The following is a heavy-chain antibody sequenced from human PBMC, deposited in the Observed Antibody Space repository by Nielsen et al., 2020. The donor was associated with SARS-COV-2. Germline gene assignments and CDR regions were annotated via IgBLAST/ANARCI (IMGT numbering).Heavy chain of an antibody. D-gene: IGHD3-22*01. V-gene: IGHV3-7*05. CDR1: GFTFSSYW. J-gene: IGHJ3*02. Sequence: GESLKISCAASGFTFSSYWMSWVRQAPGKGLEWVANIKQDGSEKYYVDSVKGRFTISRDNAKNSLYLQMNSLRAEDTAVYYCARDLGIVVVGDASDIWGQGTMVTVSS. CDR3: ARDLGIVVVGDASDI. CDR2: IKQDGSEK.